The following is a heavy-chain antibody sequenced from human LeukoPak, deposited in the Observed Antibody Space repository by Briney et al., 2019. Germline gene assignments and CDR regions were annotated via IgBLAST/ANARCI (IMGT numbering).Heavy chain of an antibody. CDR1: GYTFTSYA. D-gene: IGHD3-10*01. CDR2: INTNTGNP. J-gene: IGHJ5*02. V-gene: IGHV7-4-1*02. Sequence: GASVKVSCKASGYTFTSYAMNWVRQAPGQGLEWMGWINTNTGNPTYAQGFTGRFVFSLDTSVSTACLQISSLKAEDTAVYYCARTYYYGSGSYYNSDNWFDPWGQGTLVTVSS. CDR3: ARTYYYGSGSYYNSDNWFDP.